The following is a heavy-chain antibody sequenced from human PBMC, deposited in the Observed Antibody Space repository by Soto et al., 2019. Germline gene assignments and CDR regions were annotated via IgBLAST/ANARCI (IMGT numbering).Heavy chain of an antibody. J-gene: IGHJ3*02. CDR1: RGSISSYY. Sequence: SEKFSHSCPVSRGSISSYYWSWIRQPPGRGLEWIGYIYYNETTDYNPSLKSRVTISGDTSKNQFSLKLSSVTAADTAVYYCARNRVSSSGYEDVTIWGKGKRVT. CDR3: ARNRVSSSGYEDVTI. CDR2: IYYNETT. D-gene: IGHD6-13*01. V-gene: IGHV4-59*01.